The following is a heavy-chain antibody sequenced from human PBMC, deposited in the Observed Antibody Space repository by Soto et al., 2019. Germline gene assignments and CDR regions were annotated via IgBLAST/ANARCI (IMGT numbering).Heavy chain of an antibody. V-gene: IGHV4-59*12. J-gene: IGHJ4*02. CDR3: ARIKRGYTFGSILDF. CDR1: GGSITNYY. Sequence: TLSLTCTVSGGSITNYYWGWIRQPPGRGLKSIGYVFYSGSADYNPSLKSRVTISVDTSKNQFSLKLRSVTAADTAIYYCARIKRGYTFGSILDFWCRGIPVTVSS. CDR2: VFYSGSA. D-gene: IGHD5-18*01.